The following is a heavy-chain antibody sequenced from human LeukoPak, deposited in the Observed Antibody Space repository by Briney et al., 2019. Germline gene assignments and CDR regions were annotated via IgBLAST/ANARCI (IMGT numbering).Heavy chain of an antibody. CDR3: ARLHASRAEEFDP. CDR2: IYSSGSA. CDR1: GGSISGYY. D-gene: IGHD3-16*01. V-gene: IGHV4-59*03. Sequence: PSQTPSLTCTVSGGSISGYYWSWIRQPPGKGLEWIGYIYSSGSASYNPSLISRVTILVDTSKNRFSLTLTSVTAADTAVYYCARLHASRAEEFDPWGQGTLVTVSS. J-gene: IGHJ5*02.